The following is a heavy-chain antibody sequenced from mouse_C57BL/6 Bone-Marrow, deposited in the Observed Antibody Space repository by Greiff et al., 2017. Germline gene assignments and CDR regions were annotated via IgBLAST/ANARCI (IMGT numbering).Heavy chain of an antibody. V-gene: IGHV1-59*01. CDR3: ASKCRAWVGY. J-gene: IGHJ3*01. CDR2: IDPSDGNT. CDR1: GYTFTSYW. D-gene: IGHD6-1*01. Sequence: QVQLQQPGAELVRPGASVKLSCKASGYTFTSYWMHWVKQRPGQGLEWIGVIDPSDGNTNYNQKFKGKATLTVDKSSSTAYMQLSSLTSEDSAVYYCASKCRAWVGYGGQGTLVTVTA.